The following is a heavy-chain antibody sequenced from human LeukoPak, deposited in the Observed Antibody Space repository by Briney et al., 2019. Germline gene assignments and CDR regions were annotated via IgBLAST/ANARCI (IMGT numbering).Heavy chain of an antibody. CDR2: IYSSGTT. J-gene: IGHJ6*03. CDR1: GGSISGYF. D-gene: IGHD6-13*01. V-gene: IGHV4-59*01. CDR3: ARTTEAHSWQTRYYSYYMDV. Sequence: SETLSLTCTVSGGSISGYFWSWIRQPPGKGLDWIGYIYSSGTTYYNPSLKSRVTISVDMSKTQFSLKLRSVTAADTAVYYCARTTEAHSWQTRYYSYYMDVWGKGTTVTVSS.